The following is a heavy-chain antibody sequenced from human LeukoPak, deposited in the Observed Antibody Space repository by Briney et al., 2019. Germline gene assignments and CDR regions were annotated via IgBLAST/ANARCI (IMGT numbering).Heavy chain of an antibody. Sequence: PGGSLRLSCLGSGFSFNSYTMNWVREAPGKGLEWVSTISPVSTYTWYAESVKGRFTISRDNPKNSLYLQMNSLRAEDTAVYYCVRDVSRRMGMDVWGQGTTVTVYS. V-gene: IGHV3-21*01. CDR3: VRDVSRRMGMDV. D-gene: IGHD2-8*01. CDR2: ISPVSTYT. J-gene: IGHJ6*02. CDR1: GFSFNSYT.